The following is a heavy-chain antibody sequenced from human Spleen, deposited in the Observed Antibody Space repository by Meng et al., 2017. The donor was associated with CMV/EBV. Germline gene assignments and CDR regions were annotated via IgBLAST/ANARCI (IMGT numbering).Heavy chain of an antibody. J-gene: IGHJ5*02. D-gene: IGHD3-3*01. CDR2: IHNTAPT. V-gene: IGHV4-31*02. CDR1: HDSITCSDYF. Sequence: SHDSITCSDYFRGWLLQHPGKRLEWVGYIHNTAPTCLVPSLSGRLSMSIATSKRQLSLELTSVTASDTAMYFCARASDFWSGSWFDPWGQGTLVTVSS. CDR3: ARASDFWSGSWFDP.